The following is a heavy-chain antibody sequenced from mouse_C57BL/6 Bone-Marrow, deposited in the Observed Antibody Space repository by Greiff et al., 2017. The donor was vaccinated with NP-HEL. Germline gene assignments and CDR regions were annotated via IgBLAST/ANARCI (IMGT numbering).Heavy chain of an antibody. CDR1: GYTFTSYT. J-gene: IGHJ3*01. V-gene: IGHV1-4*01. D-gene: IGHD2-1*01. Sequence: VKLVESGAELARPGASVKMSCKASGYTFTSYTMHWVKQRPGQGLEWIGYINPSSGYTKYNQKFKDKATLTADKSSSTAYMQLSSLTSEDSAVYYCARGAIYYGAYWGQGTLVTVSA. CDR3: ARGAIYYGAY. CDR2: INPSSGYT.